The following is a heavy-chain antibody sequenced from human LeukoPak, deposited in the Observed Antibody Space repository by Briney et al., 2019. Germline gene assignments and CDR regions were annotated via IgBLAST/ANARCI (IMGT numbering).Heavy chain of an antibody. CDR3: ARDLGDGYNPLDY. V-gene: IGHV3-23*01. Sequence: PGGSLRLSCAASGFTFSSYAMSWVRQAPGKGLEWVSAISGSGGSTYYADSVKGRFTISRDNSKNTLYLQMNSLRAEDTAVYYCARDLGDGYNPLDYWGQGTLVTVSS. D-gene: IGHD5-24*01. CDR2: ISGSGGST. CDR1: GFTFSSYA. J-gene: IGHJ4*02.